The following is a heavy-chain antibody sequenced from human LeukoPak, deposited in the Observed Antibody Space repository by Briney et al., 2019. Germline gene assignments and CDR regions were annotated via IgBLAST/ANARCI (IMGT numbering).Heavy chain of an antibody. CDR2: IRYDGSNK. J-gene: IGHJ4*02. Sequence: PGGSLRLSCAASGFTFSDYGMHWVRQAPGKRLEWVAFIRYDGSNKYYGDSVKGRFTISRDNSKNTLYLQMNSLRAEDTAVYYCASDRTGYHDSSGYYFDYWGQGTLVTVSS. CDR3: ASDRTGYHDSSGYYFDY. V-gene: IGHV3-30*02. CDR1: GFTFSDYG. D-gene: IGHD3-22*01.